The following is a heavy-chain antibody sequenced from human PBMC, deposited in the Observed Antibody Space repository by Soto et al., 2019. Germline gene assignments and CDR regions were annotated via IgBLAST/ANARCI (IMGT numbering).Heavy chain of an antibody. Sequence: NPSETLSLTCTVSGYSITSAYYWGWIRQPPGKGLEWIGSIYHSGNTNYNPALYYNPSLKSRVTISLDTSKNQCSLKLNSVTAADTAVYYCARTGTYHSFWNGDYWGQGTLVTVSS. V-gene: IGHV4-59*08. CDR1: GYSITSAYY. CDR3: ARTGTYHSFWNGDY. D-gene: IGHD3-3*01. CDR2: IYHSGNTNYNP. J-gene: IGHJ4*02.